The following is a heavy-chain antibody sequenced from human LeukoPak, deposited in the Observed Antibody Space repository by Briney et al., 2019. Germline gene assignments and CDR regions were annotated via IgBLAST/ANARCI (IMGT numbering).Heavy chain of an antibody. D-gene: IGHD3-10*01. CDR3: ARGGLRSDYYGSGSYHFDY. J-gene: IGHJ4*02. Sequence: ASVKVSCKASVYTFTIYDIHWVRQATGQGLAWMGWMNPNSGSTGYAQKFQGRVTMTRNTSISTAYMELSSLRSEDTAVYYCARGGLRSDYYGSGSYHFDYWGQGTLVTVSS. CDR2: MNPNSGST. CDR1: VYTFTIYD. V-gene: IGHV1-8*01.